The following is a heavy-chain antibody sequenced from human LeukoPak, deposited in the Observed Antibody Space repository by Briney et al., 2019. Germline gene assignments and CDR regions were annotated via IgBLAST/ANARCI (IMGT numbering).Heavy chain of an antibody. V-gene: IGHV3-74*01. D-gene: IGHD5-18*01. CDR2: INSDGSNT. J-gene: IGHJ4*02. Sequence: GESLRLSCAASGFTFSSYWMHWVRQAPGKGLVWVSHINSDGSNTNYADSVKGRFTISRDNAKNTLYLQMNSLRAEDTAVYYCARGYSYGYDFDYWGQGTLLTVSS. CDR1: GFTFSSYW. CDR3: ARGYSYGYDFDY.